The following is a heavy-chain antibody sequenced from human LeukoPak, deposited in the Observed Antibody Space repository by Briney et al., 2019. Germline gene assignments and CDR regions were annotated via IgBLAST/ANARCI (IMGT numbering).Heavy chain of an antibody. V-gene: IGHV3-23*01. CDR1: EFIFSNYA. CDR3: AKVATTPLPSRGFDY. Sequence: PGGSLRLSCAASEFIFSNYAMNWVRQAPGKGLEWVSTTSGSGGTTYYADSVRGRFTISRDNSKSTLYLQMNSLRAEDTAVYYCAKVATTPLPSRGFDYWGQGTLVTVSS. J-gene: IGHJ4*02. D-gene: IGHD5-24*01. CDR2: TSGSGGTT.